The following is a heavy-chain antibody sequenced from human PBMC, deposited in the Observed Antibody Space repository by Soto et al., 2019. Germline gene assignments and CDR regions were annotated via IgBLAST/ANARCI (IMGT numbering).Heavy chain of an antibody. CDR2: ISGYNGDT. J-gene: IGHJ6*02. CDR3: AKNGRPPYYYDGFDV. Sequence: QGQLVQSGGEVKKPGASVKVSGKTSGYTFSRYGISWVRQAPGQGLEWMGWISGYNGDTNYARKFQGRVTMTIDTSTTTEYMGLRGLTCDDTAVYYCAKNGRPPYYYDGFDVWGQGTTVTVSS. CDR1: GYTFSRYG. D-gene: IGHD2-8*01. V-gene: IGHV1-18*01.